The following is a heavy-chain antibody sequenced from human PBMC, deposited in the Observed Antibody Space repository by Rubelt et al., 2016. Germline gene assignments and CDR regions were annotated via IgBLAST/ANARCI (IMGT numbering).Heavy chain of an antibody. D-gene: IGHD2-15*01. CDR3: AKGSCSGGSCYSLNY. J-gene: IGHJ4*02. V-gene: IGHV3-23*01. CDR2: ISGSGGGT. CDR1: GFTFSSYA. Sequence: EVQLLESGGGLVQPGGSLRLSCAASGFTFSSYAMSWVRQAPGKGLEWVSGISGSGGGTYYADSVKGRFTISRDNSKNTLYLQMNSLRAEDTAVYYCAKGSCSGGSCYSLNYWGQGTLVTVSS.